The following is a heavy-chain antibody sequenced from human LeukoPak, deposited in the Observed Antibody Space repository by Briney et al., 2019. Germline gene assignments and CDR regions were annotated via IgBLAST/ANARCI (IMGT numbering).Heavy chain of an antibody. CDR2: TYYRSKWYN. Sequence: SQTLSLTCAISGDSVSSNSAAWNWIRQSPSRGLEWLGRTYYRSKWYNDYAVSVKSRITINPDTSKNQSSLQLNSVTPEDTAVYYCARDTIFGAYYYYYGMDVWGQGTTVTVSS. CDR1: GDSVSSNSAA. J-gene: IGHJ6*02. D-gene: IGHD3-3*01. V-gene: IGHV6-1*01. CDR3: ARDTIFGAYYYYYGMDV.